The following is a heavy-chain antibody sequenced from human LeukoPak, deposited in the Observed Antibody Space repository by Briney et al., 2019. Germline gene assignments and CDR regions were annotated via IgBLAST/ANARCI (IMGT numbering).Heavy chain of an antibody. D-gene: IGHD3-9*01. J-gene: IGHJ4*02. V-gene: IGHV3-23*01. Sequence: GGSLRLSCAASGFTFSSQAMSWVRQAPGKGLEWVSAIGDDVVSTYYTESVKGRFTISRDNSKNTLYLQMNSLRAEDTATYYCARDSPLLTVWGQGTLVTVSS. CDR3: ARDSPLLTV. CDR1: GFTFSSQA. CDR2: IGDDVVST.